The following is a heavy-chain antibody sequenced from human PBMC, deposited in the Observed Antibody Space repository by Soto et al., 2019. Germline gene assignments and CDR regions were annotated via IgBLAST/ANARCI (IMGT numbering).Heavy chain of an antibody. J-gene: IGHJ1*01. Sequence: LRLSCAASGFTFSSYAVSWVRQAPGKGLEWVSAISGSGGSTYYADSVKGRFTISRDNSKNTLYLQMNSPRAEDTAVYYCAKDHVTYSSGPRGFQHWGQGTLVTVSS. CDR3: AKDHVTYSSGPRGFQH. D-gene: IGHD6-19*01. V-gene: IGHV3-23*01. CDR1: GFTFSSYA. CDR2: ISGSGGST.